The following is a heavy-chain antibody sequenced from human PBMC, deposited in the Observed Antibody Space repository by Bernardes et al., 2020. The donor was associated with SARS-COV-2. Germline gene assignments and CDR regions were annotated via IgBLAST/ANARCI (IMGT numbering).Heavy chain of an antibody. Sequence: GGSLRLSCAASGFTFSSYAMHWVRQAPGKGLEWVAVISYDGSNKYYADSVKGRFTISRDNSKNTLYLQMNSLRAEDTAVYYCARDPLEWAVAGEYYYYYYGMDVWGQGTTVTVSS. CDR2: ISYDGSNK. D-gene: IGHD6-19*01. CDR3: ARDPLEWAVAGEYYYYYYGMDV. V-gene: IGHV3-30-3*01. J-gene: IGHJ6*02. CDR1: GFTFSSYA.